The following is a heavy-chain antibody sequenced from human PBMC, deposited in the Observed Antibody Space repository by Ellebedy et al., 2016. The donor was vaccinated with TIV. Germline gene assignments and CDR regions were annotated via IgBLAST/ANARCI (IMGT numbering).Heavy chain of an antibody. D-gene: IGHD3-10*01. CDR3: ARGLPRLDGSGTPYWYFDL. Sequence: MPGGSLRLSCTVSRGSMNGYYWGWIRQTPGKGLEWIGYVYYSGSSNYNPSLKSRVTTSIDTSKNQFSLRLSSVTAADTAVYYCARGLPRLDGSGTPYWYFDLWGRGTLVIVSS. V-gene: IGHV4-59*12. CDR2: VYYSGSS. J-gene: IGHJ2*01. CDR1: RGSMNGYY.